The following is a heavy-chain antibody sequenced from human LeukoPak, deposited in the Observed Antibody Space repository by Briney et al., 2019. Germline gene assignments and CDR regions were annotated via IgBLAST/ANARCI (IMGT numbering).Heavy chain of an antibody. Sequence: GGSLRLSCAASGFIFSNAWMTWVRQAPGKGLEWVGRIKSKDEGATTDFAAPVKGRFILSRDDSLNTVYLQMHSLKSEDTAVYYCTTWGEKYSAHWDDAFDIWGQGTMVTVSS. J-gene: IGHJ3*02. CDR1: GFIFSNAW. CDR3: TTWGEKYSAHWDDAFDI. V-gene: IGHV3-15*01. CDR2: IKSKDEGATT. D-gene: IGHD1-26*01.